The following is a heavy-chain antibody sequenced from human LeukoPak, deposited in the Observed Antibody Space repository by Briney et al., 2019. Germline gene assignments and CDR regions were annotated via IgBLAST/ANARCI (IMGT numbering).Heavy chain of an antibody. V-gene: IGHV1-2*02. J-gene: IGHJ4*02. CDR1: GYTFTGYY. CDR3: ARGYCSSTSCYWYFDY. D-gene: IGHD2-2*01. CDR2: INPNSGGT. Sequence: ASVKVSCKASGYTFTGYYMHWVRQAPGQGLEWMGWINPNSGGTNHAQKFQGRVTMTRDTSISTAYMELSGLRSDDTAVYYCARGYCSSTSCYWYFDYWGQGTLVTVSS.